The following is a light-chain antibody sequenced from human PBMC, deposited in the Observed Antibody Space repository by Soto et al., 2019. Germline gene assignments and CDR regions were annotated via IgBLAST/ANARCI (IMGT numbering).Light chain of an antibody. CDR1: QSVGRN. CDR2: TAS. V-gene: IGKV3-15*01. Sequence: EIVMTQSPATLSVSPGEGATLSCRASQSVGRNLAWYQQNPGQAPRLLMYTASIRATGTPARFSGSGSGTEFTLTISSLQSEDFAVYYCHQYQKWPRTFGQGTKVELK. J-gene: IGKJ1*01. CDR3: HQYQKWPRT.